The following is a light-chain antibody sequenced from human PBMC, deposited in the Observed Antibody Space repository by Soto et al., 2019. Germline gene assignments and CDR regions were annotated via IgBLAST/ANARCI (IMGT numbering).Light chain of an antibody. J-gene: IGLJ1*01. CDR2: DVS. Sequence: QSALTQPASVSGSPGQSITISCTGTSSDVGGYNYVSWYQQHPGKAPKLMIYDVSNRPSGVSNRFSGSKSSNTASLTISGLQAEDEADYYCSSYTSSSTPDNYVFGTGTKLTVL. V-gene: IGLV2-14*01. CDR3: SSYTSSSTPDNYV. CDR1: SSDVGGYNY.